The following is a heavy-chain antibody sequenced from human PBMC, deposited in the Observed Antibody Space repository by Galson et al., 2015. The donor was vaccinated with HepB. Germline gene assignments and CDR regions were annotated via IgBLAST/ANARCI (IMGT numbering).Heavy chain of an antibody. D-gene: IGHD1-26*01. CDR1: GYTFTSYY. CDR3: ARGFEWSRELLSWFDP. J-gene: IGHJ5*02. V-gene: IGHV1-46*03. CDR2: INPSGGST. Sequence: SVKVSCKASGYTFTSYYMHWVRQAPGQGLEWMGIINPSGGSTSYAQKFQGRVTMTRDTSTSTVYMELSSLRSEDTAVYYCARGFEWSRELLSWFDPWGQGTLVTVSS.